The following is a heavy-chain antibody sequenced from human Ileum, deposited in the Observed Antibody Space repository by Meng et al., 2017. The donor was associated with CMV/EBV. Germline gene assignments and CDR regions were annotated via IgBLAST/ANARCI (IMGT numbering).Heavy chain of an antibody. CDR2: VSYDGTNT. V-gene: IGHV3-30*04. Sequence: GGSLRLSCAASGFDFSSHAMHWVRQAPGKGLEWMAVVSYDGTNTYHADSILGRFTVSRDNNRNTVSLQMKRVTSDDTGFYYCVRSPLSVARDFYFDHWGQGAQVTVSS. D-gene: IGHD5/OR15-5a*01. J-gene: IGHJ4*02. CDR3: VRSPLSVARDFYFDH. CDR1: GFDFSSHA.